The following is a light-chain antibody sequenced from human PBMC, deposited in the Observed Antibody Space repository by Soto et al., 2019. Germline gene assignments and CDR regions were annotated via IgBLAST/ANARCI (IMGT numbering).Light chain of an antibody. CDR1: QSVNSY. CDR2: DAS. V-gene: IGKV3-11*01. CDR3: QQRSNWPPWT. J-gene: IGKJ1*01. Sequence: EIVLTQSPATLSLSPGERAALSCRASQSVNSYLAWYQQKPGQAPRLLIYDASNRATGIPARFSGSGSGTDFTLTIRSLEPEDFAVYYCQQRSNWPPWTFGQGTKVEIK.